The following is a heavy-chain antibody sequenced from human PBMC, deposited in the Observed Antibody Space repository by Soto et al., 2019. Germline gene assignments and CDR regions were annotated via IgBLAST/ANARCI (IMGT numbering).Heavy chain of an antibody. D-gene: IGHD4-17*01. J-gene: IGHJ3*02. V-gene: IGHV1-8*01. Sequence: ASVKVSCKASGYTFTSYDINWVRQATGQGLEWMGWMNPNSGNTGYAQKFQGRVTMTRNTSISTAYMELSSLRSEDTAVYHCARGGVFWETFMTTVTTDAFDSWGQGTMDTVSS. CDR1: GYTFTSYD. CDR3: ARGGVFWETFMTTVTTDAFDS. CDR2: MNPNSGNT.